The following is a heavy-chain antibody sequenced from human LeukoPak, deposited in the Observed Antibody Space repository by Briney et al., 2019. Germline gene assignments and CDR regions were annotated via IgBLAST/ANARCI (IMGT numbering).Heavy chain of an antibody. CDR2: INPNSGGT. CDR3: ARSLPRLVQDY. V-gene: IGHV1-2*02. J-gene: IGHJ4*02. D-gene: IGHD6-19*01. CDR1: GYTFTSYG. Sequence: ASVKVSCKASGYTFTSYGISWVRQVPGQGLEWMGWINPNSGGTNYAQKFQGRVTMTRDTSISTAYMELSRLRSDDTAVYYCARSLPRLVQDYWGEGTLVTVSS.